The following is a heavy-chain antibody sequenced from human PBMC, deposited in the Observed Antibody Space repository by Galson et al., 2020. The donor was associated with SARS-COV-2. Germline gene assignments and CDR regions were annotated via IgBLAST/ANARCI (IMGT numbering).Heavy chain of an antibody. CDR3: ARDSAIVGVRFDY. J-gene: IGHJ4*02. Sequence: GGSLRLSCAASGFTFKSNWMHWVRQVPGKGLVWVSRINRDGSTTTYADAVKGRFTISRDNAKNTLYLEMNSLRAEDTAVYDCARDSAIVGVRFDYWGQGTLVTVSS. D-gene: IGHD1-26*01. CDR1: GFTFKSNW. V-gene: IGHV3-74*01. CDR2: INRDGSTT.